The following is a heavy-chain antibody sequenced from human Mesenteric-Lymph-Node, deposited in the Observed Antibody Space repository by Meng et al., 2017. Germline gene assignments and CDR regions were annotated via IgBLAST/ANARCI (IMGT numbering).Heavy chain of an antibody. J-gene: IGHJ4*02. CDR2: IRDKPNSYST. D-gene: IGHD2-2*01. Sequence: GESLKISCAASGFTFSGHYMDWVRQAPGKGPEWVARIRDKPNSYSTDYAASVVGRFTISRDDSKNSLYLQMNSLKIEDTAMYYCVRMRGYPDYWGQGTLVTVSS. V-gene: IGHV3-72*01. CDR1: GFTFSGHY. CDR3: VRMRGYPDY.